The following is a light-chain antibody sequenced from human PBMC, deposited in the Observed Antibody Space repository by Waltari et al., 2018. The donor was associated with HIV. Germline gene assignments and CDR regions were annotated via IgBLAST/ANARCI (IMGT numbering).Light chain of an antibody. V-gene: IGKV1-12*01. J-gene: IGKJ2*01. Sequence: DIEMTQSPSEVSASVGARVLISCRASQAVGPDVAWYHVRPGRAPRLFIYDASRLEGGVSSRFSGSGFGTDFVFIIASLQSEDAGLYFCQQANTFPHSFGQGTKLEV. CDR1: QAVGPD. CDR2: DAS. CDR3: QQANTFPHS.